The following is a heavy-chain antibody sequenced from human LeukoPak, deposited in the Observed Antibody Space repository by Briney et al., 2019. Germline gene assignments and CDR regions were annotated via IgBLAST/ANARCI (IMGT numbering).Heavy chain of an antibody. J-gene: IGHJ5*02. CDR3: ARDSSCLNWFDP. D-gene: IGHD2-15*01. CDR2: IYYSGST. V-gene: IGHV4-59*01. CDR1: GGSISSYY. Sequence: SETLSLTCTVSGGSISSYYWSWIRQPPGKGLEWIGYIYYSGSTNYNPSLKSRVTISVDTSKDQFSLKRSSVPAADTAVYYCARDSSCLNWFDPWGQGTLVTVSS.